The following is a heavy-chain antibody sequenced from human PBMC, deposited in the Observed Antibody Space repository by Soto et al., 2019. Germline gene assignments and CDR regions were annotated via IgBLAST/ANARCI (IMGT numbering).Heavy chain of an antibody. J-gene: IGHJ3*01. CDR1: GGSITPYY. CDR3: ARQQYTLVTAFDV. V-gene: IGHV4-59*07. Sequence: QVQLKESGPGLVKPADTLSLKCTVSGGSITPYYWSWIRQTPGGGLEWSVYVSYNGNTNYNPSLKSRVSIAADTSQNEFSLKLTSLTAADAAIYFCARQQYTLVTAFDVWGQGTMVGVSS. CDR2: VSYNGNT. D-gene: IGHD3-16*01.